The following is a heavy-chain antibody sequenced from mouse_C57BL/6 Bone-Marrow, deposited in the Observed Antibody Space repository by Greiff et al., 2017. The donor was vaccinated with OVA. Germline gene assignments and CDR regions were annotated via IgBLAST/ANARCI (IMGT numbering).Heavy chain of an antibody. CDR1: GFPITSGYY. V-gene: IGHV12-3*01. J-gene: IGHJ1*03. CDR3: AGVSYDGYYWYFDV. CDR2: ITHSGEN. Sequence: VKLMESGPGLVKPSQSLFLTCSITGFPITSGYYWIWIRQSPGKPLEWMGYITHSGENFYNPSLQSPISITRDTTKNQFFLQLISVTTEDTAMYYCAGVSYDGYYWYFDVWGTGTTVTVSS. D-gene: IGHD2-3*01.